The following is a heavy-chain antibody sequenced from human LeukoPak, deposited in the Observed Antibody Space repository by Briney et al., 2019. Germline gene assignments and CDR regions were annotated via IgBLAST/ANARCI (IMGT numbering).Heavy chain of an antibody. D-gene: IGHD3-9*01. V-gene: IGHV4-31*03. Sequence: SQTLSLTCTVSGGSISSGGYYWSWIRQHPGKGLEWIGYIYYSGSTDYNPSLKSRFTMSVDTSKNQFSLKLSSVTAADTAVYYCTSADYDMAFDIWGQGTMVTVSS. CDR1: GGSISSGGYY. J-gene: IGHJ3*02. CDR3: TSADYDMAFDI. CDR2: IYYSGST.